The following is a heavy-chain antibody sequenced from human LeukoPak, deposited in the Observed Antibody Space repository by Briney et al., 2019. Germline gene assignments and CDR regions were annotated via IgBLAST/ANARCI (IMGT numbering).Heavy chain of an antibody. V-gene: IGHV4-61*02. Sequence: SQTLSLTCTVSGGSISSGSYYWSWIRQPAGKGLEWIGRIYTSGSTNYNPSLKSRVTISVDTSKNQFSLKLSSVTAAATAVYYCAREWDIVVVPAAGLNWFDPWGQGTLVTVSS. D-gene: IGHD2-2*01. CDR2: IYTSGST. J-gene: IGHJ5*02. CDR3: AREWDIVVVPAAGLNWFDP. CDR1: GGSISSGSYY.